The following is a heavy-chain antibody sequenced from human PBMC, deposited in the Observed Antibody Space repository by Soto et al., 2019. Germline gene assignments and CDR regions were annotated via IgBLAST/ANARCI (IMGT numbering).Heavy chain of an antibody. CDR3: EKELSGYTYGPFDY. CDR1: GFTFDDYA. D-gene: IGHD5-18*01. J-gene: IGHJ4*02. Sequence: GGSLRLSCAASGFTFDDYAMHWVRQTPGKGLEWVSGINWNRGSIGYADSVKGRFTISKDIANNSLYLQMHSLRAEDTGLYYCEKELSGYTYGPFDYWGQGTQVTVSS. CDR2: INWNRGSI. V-gene: IGHV3-9*01.